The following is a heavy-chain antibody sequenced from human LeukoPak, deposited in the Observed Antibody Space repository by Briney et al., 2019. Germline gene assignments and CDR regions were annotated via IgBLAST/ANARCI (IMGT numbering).Heavy chain of an antibody. CDR2: INHSGST. V-gene: IGHV4-34*01. CDR3: ARLQFLVDTAIDHDAFDI. Sequence: ASETLSLTCAVYGGSFSGYYWSWIRQPPGKGLEWIGEINHSGSTNYNPSLKSRVTISVDTSKNQFSLKLSSVTAADTAVYYCARLQFLVDTAIDHDAFDIWGQGTMVTVSS. J-gene: IGHJ3*02. CDR1: GGSFSGYY. D-gene: IGHD5-18*01.